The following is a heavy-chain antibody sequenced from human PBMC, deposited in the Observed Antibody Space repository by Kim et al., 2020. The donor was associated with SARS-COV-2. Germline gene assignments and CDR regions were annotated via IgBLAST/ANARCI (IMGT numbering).Heavy chain of an antibody. CDR2: IYYSGST. V-gene: IGHV4-39*01. J-gene: IGHJ5*02. CDR3: ARHRVWNIVVVPATKCCGWFDP. D-gene: IGHD2-2*01. Sequence: SETLSLTCTVSGGSISSSSYYWGWIRQPPGKGLEWIGSIYYSGSTYYNPSLKSRVTISVDTSKNQFSLKLSSVTAADTAVYYCARHRVWNIVVVPATKCCGWFDPWGQGTLVTVSS. CDR1: GGSISSSSYY.